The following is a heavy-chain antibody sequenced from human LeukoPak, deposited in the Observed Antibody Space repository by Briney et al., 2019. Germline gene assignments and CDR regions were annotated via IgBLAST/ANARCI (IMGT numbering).Heavy chain of an antibody. Sequence: ASVKVSCKASGYTFTAYYMHWVRQAPGQGLEWMGWINPNSGGTDYAQKFQGRVTMTRDTSITTAYMELSRLRSDDTAVYYCARVGIQLDPYYYYYMDVWGKGTTVTVSS. D-gene: IGHD5-18*01. CDR2: INPNSGGT. J-gene: IGHJ6*03. CDR1: GYTFTAYY. V-gene: IGHV1-2*02. CDR3: ARVGIQLDPYYYYYMDV.